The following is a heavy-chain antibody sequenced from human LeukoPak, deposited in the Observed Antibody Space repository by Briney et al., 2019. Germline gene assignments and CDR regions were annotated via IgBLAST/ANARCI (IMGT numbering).Heavy chain of an antibody. CDR1: GGSTSSGGYS. CDR3: ASRSGYYRYYYYYMDV. D-gene: IGHD3-3*01. Sequence: SETLSLTCTVSGGSTSSGGYSWSWIRQPPGKGLEWIGYIYYSGSTYYNPSLKSRVTISVDTSKNQFSLKLSSVTAADTAVYYCASRSGYYRYYYYYMDVWGKGTTVTISS. V-gene: IGHV4-30-4*07. CDR2: IYYSGST. J-gene: IGHJ6*03.